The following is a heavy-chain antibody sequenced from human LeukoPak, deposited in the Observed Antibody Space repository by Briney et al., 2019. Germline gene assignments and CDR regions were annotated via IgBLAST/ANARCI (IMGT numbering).Heavy chain of an antibody. J-gene: IGHJ4*02. CDR1: GYTFTGYY. D-gene: IGHD3-3*01. Sequence: ASVKVSCKASGYTFTGYYMHWVRQAPGQGLEWMGWINPNSGGTNYAQKFQGRVTMTRDTSISTAYMELSGLRSDDTAVYYCARASHYDFWSGYLPTYYFDYWGQGTLVTVSS. CDR2: INPNSGGT. V-gene: IGHV1-2*02. CDR3: ARASHYDFWSGYLPTYYFDY.